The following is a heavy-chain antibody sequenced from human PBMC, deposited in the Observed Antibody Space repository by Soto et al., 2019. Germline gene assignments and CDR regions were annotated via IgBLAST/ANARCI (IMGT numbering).Heavy chain of an antibody. J-gene: IGHJ5*02. CDR3: ARGRISKWFGELFWFDP. V-gene: IGHV4-34*01. Sequence: QVQLQQWGAGLLKPSETLSLTCAVYGGSFSGYYWSWIRQPPGKGLEWIGEINHSGSTNYNPPLKSGATISVDTTKNQFTRRLSCVTAAVTAVYYCARGRISKWFGELFWFDPWGQGTLVTVSS. CDR1: GGSFSGYY. D-gene: IGHD3-10*01. CDR2: INHSGST.